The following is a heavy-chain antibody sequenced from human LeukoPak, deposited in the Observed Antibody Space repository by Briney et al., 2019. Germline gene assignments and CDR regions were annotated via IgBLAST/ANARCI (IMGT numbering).Heavy chain of an antibody. CDR3: AKDQRSRYFYYYMDV. Sequence: GGSLRLSCAASGFTFNTYTMNWVRQAPGKGLEWVSGLNWNGASTGYADSVKGRFTISRDNSKNTLYLQMNSLRAEDTAVYYCAKDQRSRYFYYYMDVWGKGTTVTVSS. CDR2: LNWNGAST. D-gene: IGHD6-25*01. V-gene: IGHV3-23*01. CDR1: GFTFNTYT. J-gene: IGHJ6*03.